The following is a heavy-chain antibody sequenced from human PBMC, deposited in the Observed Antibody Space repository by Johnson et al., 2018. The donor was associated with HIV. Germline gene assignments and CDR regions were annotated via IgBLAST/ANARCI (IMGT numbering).Heavy chain of an antibody. Sequence: VQLVESGGGLVQPGGSLRLYCAASGFTISGFYMSWVRQAPGKVPEWLSVVSSGGTSYYADSVRGRFTVSRDNSKNTLYLQMSSLRAEDTALYYCVRDDRPDGFDIWGQGTMVTVSS. CDR2: VSSGGTS. CDR3: VRDDRPDGFDI. V-gene: IGHV3-66*02. CDR1: GFTISGFY. J-gene: IGHJ3*02. D-gene: IGHD3-16*01.